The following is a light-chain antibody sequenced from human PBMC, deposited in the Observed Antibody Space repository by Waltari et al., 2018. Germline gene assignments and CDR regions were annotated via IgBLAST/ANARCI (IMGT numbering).Light chain of an antibody. J-gene: IGKJ3*01. Sequence: DIQMTQSPSSVSASVGDRVTITCRASQAFGSWLAWYQQKPGKAPKLLIYATSSLQSGVPSRVRGSGSGTDFTLTISSLQPEDFATYYCQQTTSVPFTFGPGTKVDI. CDR2: ATS. CDR1: QAFGSW. V-gene: IGKV1-12*01. CDR3: QQTTSVPFT.